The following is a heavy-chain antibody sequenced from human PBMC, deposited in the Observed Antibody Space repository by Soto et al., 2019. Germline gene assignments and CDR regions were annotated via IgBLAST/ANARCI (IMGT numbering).Heavy chain of an antibody. CDR3: ARDRVAARSYNWFDP. D-gene: IGHD6-6*01. J-gene: IGHJ5*02. Sequence: SETLSLTCTVSGGSISSYYWSWIRQPPGKGLEWIGYIYYSGSTNYNPSLKSRVTISVDTSKNQFSLKLSSVTAADTAVYYCARDRVAARSYNWFDPWGQGTLVTVSS. CDR2: IYYSGST. CDR1: GGSISSYY. V-gene: IGHV4-59*01.